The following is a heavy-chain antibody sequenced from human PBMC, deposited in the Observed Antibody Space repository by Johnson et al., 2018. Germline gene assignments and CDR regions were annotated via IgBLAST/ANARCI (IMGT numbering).Heavy chain of an antibody. Sequence: ARLGECGGGLVQPGGTLKLGCAASGFTFSGSAMHWVRQASGKGLEWVGRIRSEANSYAPAYAASGKGRFTISRDDSKNTAYLQMNSLKTEDTAVYYCTRLATVVAATPYYYYMDVWGKGTTVTVSS. CDR2: IRSEANSYAP. J-gene: IGHJ6*03. V-gene: IGHV3-73*01. D-gene: IGHD2-15*01. CDR1: GFTFSGSA. CDR3: TRLATVVAATPYYYYMDV.